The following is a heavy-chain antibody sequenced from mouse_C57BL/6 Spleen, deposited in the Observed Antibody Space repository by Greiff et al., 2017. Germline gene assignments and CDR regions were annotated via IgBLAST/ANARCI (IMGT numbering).Heavy chain of an antibody. CDR3: AREGFYYAMDY. CDR2: IYPGSGST. J-gene: IGHJ4*01. Sequence: QVQLQQPGAELVKPGASVKMSCKASGYTFTSYWITWVKQRPGQGLEWIGDIYPGSGSTNYNEKFKSKATLTVDTSSSTAYMQLSSLTTEDSAVYYCAREGFYYAMDYWGQRTSVTVSS. V-gene: IGHV1-55*01. CDR1: GYTFTSYW.